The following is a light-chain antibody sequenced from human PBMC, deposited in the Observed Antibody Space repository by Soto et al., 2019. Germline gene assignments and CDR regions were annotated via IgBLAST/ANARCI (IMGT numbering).Light chain of an antibody. CDR1: SSSIGAGYD. CDR3: QSYDSSLNWV. V-gene: IGLV1-40*01. Sequence: QPVLTQPPSVSGAPGQSVTISCTGSSSSIGAGYDVHWYQQLPGTVPKLLMYANNNRPSGVPHRFSGSTSGTSASLAITGLQAEDEADYYCQSYDSSLNWVFGGGTKLTVL. J-gene: IGLJ3*02. CDR2: ANN.